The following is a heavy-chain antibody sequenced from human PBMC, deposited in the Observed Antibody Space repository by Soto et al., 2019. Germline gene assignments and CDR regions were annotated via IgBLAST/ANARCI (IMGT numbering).Heavy chain of an antibody. CDR3: VSENIGRGNCYIDY. V-gene: IGHV3-21*01. D-gene: IGHD3-16*01. J-gene: IGHJ4*02. CDR2: ISSSSSYM. CDR1: GGTLSTYS. Sequence: GGARRLSCAASGGTLSTYSMNLFRQAPGKGLEWVSFISSSSSYMNYADSVKGRFTISRDNAKNSLYLHMNSLRAEDTVVYYCVSENIGRGNCYIDYPGPAPLVTVS.